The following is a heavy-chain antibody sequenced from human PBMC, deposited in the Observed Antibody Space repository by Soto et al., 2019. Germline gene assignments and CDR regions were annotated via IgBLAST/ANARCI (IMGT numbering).Heavy chain of an antibody. CDR2: IYPGDSDT. CDR1: GYSFTSYW. J-gene: IGHJ5*02. V-gene: IGHV5-51*01. D-gene: IGHD2-2*01. Sequence: GESLKISCKGSGYSFTSYWIGWVRQMPGKGLEWMGIIYPGDSDTRYSPSFQGQVTISADKSISTAYLQWSSLKASDTAMYYWAGVTPPGYCSSTGCYFGVGFDPWGQGTLVTVSS. CDR3: AGVTPPGYCSSTGCYFGVGFDP.